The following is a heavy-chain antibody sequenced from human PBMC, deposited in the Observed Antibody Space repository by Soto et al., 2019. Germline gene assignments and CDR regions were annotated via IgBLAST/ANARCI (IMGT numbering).Heavy chain of an antibody. CDR2: INSDGSST. V-gene: IGHV3-74*01. CDR3: ASSIEDDSSGYYGPNDAFDI. CDR1: GFTFSRYW. Sequence: PWGSLRLSCAASGFTFSRYWMHWVRQAPGKGLVWVSRINSDGSSTNYADSVKGRFTISRDNAKNTLYLQMNSLRAEDTAVYYCASSIEDDSSGYYGPNDAFDIWGQGTMVTVSS. D-gene: IGHD3-22*01. J-gene: IGHJ3*02.